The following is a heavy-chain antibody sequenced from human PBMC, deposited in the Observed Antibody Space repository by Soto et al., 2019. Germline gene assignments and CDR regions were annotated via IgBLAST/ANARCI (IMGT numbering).Heavy chain of an antibody. D-gene: IGHD2-2*01. Sequence: QLVQSGAEVKKPGASVKVSCKASGYSFTTYDISWVRQAPGQGLEWMAWISAHNGNKHYAEKFQGRVSTTTDTSTSAAYVEVRALKTDDTAVYYCARGLVAWVGVDVWSQGTTVT. J-gene: IGHJ6*02. CDR2: ISAHNGNK. CDR1: GYSFTTYD. V-gene: IGHV1-18*01. CDR3: ARGLVAWVGVDV.